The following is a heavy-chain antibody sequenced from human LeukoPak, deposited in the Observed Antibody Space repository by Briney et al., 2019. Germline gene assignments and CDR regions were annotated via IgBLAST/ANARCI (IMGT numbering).Heavy chain of an antibody. V-gene: IGHV1-2*02. Sequence: GASVKVSCKASGYTFTGYYMHWVRQAPGQGLEWMGWINPNSGDTYSAPKFQGRVTMTRDTSITTAYMDLSRLRSDDTAVFYCARSDQLIANDAFDIWGQGTMVTVSS. CDR1: GYTFTGYY. CDR2: INPNSGDT. CDR3: ARSDQLIANDAFDI. J-gene: IGHJ3*02. D-gene: IGHD2-2*01.